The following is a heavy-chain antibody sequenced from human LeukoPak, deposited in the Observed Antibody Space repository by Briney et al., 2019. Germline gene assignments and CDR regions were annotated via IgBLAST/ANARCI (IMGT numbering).Heavy chain of an antibody. J-gene: IGHJ6*03. CDR2: MNPNSGNT. D-gene: IGHD2/OR15-2a*01. CDR1: GYTFTSYD. V-gene: IGHV1-8*01. Sequence: ASVKVSFKASGYTFTSYDINWVRQATGQGLEWMGWMNPNSGNTGYAQKFQGRVTMTRNTSISTAYMELSSLRSEDTAAYYCARRILLKTNTNGYYYYYMDVWGKGTTVTVSS. CDR3: ARRILLKTNTNGYYYYYMDV.